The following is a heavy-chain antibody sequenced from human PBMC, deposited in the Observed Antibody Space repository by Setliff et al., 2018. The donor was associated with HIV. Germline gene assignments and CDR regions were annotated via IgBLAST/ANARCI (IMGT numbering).Heavy chain of an antibody. Sequence: PGGSLRLSCAASGFTFSSYAMNWVRQTPGKGLEWVSSSSGSGGNTYYADSVKGRFTISRDNSKNTLYLQVNSLRAEDTAVYYCAKGADYDIFTGYYTEYFQNWGQGTLVTVPQ. D-gene: IGHD3-9*01. CDR1: GFTFSSYA. CDR2: SSGSGGNT. CDR3: AKGADYDIFTGYYTEYFQN. J-gene: IGHJ1*01. V-gene: IGHV3-23*01.